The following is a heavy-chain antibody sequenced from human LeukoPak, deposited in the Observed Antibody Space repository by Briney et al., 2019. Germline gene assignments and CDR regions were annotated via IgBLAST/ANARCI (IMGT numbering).Heavy chain of an antibody. CDR3: AVSVGFGELRPVYFDY. V-gene: IGHV3-9*01. D-gene: IGHD3-10*01. J-gene: IGHJ4*02. CDR1: GFTFDDYA. Sequence: GGSLRLSCAASGFTFDDYAMHWVRQAPGKGLEWVSGISWNSGSIGYADSVKGRFTISRDNAKNSLYLQMNSLRAEDTALYYCAVSVGFGELRPVYFDYWGQGTLVTVSS. CDR2: ISWNSGSI.